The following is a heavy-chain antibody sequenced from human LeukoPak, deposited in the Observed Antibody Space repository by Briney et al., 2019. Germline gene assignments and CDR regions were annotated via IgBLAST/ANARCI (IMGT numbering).Heavy chain of an antibody. V-gene: IGHV1-3*01. CDR1: GYTFTSYA. Sequence: GASVKVSCKASGYTFTSYAMNWVRQAPGQSLERMGWINAGNGNRKYSQKFQDRVTITREPSATTAYMELNSMTSEDTAVYYCARVSDDSGWNFDYWGQGTLVTVSS. D-gene: IGHD6-19*01. CDR2: INAGNGNR. CDR3: ARVSDDSGWNFDY. J-gene: IGHJ4*02.